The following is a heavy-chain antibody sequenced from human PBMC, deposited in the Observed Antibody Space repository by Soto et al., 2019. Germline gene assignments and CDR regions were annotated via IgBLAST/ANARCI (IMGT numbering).Heavy chain of an antibody. D-gene: IGHD3-10*01. CDR2: IIPIFGTA. J-gene: IGHJ6*02. V-gene: IGHV1-69*13. Sequence: VASVKVSCKASGGTFSSYAISWVRQAPGQGLEWMGGIIPIFGTANYAQKFQGRVTITADESTSTAYMELSSLRSEDTAVYYCAGIRFGEGRYYYGMDVWGQGTTVTVSS. CDR3: AGIRFGEGRYYYGMDV. CDR1: GGTFSSYA.